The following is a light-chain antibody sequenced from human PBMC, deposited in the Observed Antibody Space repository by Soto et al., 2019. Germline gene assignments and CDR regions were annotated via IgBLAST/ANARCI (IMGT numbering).Light chain of an antibody. CDR3: QERSNLPPT. J-gene: IGKJ1*01. Sequence: ENVLKPSPATLSLTPGDRATLSCRASQSIATYLGWYQQKPGQAPRLLIYSASNRATGIPPRFSGSGSGTDFTLTIWSLEPEDFSVYYCQERSNLPPTCGPGTKVDVK. CDR2: SAS. CDR1: QSIATY. V-gene: IGKV3-11*01.